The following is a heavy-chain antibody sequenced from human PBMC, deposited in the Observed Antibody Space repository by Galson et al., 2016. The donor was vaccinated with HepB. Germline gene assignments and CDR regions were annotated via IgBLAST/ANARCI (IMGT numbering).Heavy chain of an antibody. CDR2: ITSSSSLI. CDR3: VRVVYGSGSYYRFYDY. Sequence: SLRLSCAVFGFNLNSYSMNWVRQAPGKGLEWISYITSSSSLIFYADSVKGRFTISRDNARNSLYLQMNILRDEDTAVYYCVRVVYGSGSYYRFYDYWGQGTLVTVSS. V-gene: IGHV3-48*02. J-gene: IGHJ4*02. D-gene: IGHD3-10*01. CDR1: GFNLNSYS.